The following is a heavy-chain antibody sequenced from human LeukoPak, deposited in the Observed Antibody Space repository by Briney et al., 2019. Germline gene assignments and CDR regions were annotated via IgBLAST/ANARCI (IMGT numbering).Heavy chain of an antibody. D-gene: IGHD5-12*01. CDR3: ARGYSDYPYFFDS. Sequence: ASETLSLTCTVSGGSISSSSYYWGWIRQPPGKGLEWIGSIYYSGSTYYSPSLKSRVTISVDTSKAQFSLKLSSVTAADTAMYYCARGYSDYPYFFDSWGQGTLVTVSS. J-gene: IGHJ4*02. CDR2: IYYSGST. CDR1: GGSISSSSYY. V-gene: IGHV4-39*07.